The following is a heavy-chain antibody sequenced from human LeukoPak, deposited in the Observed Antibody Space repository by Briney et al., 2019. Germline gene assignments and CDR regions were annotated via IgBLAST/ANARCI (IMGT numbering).Heavy chain of an antibody. V-gene: IGHV3-23*01. CDR1: GFTFSSYA. CDR3: AKDTVDSSGYLWFY. J-gene: IGHJ4*02. D-gene: IGHD3-22*01. CDR2: ISGSGGST. Sequence: PGGSLRLSCAASGFTFSSYAMSWVRQAPGKGLEWVSAISGSGGSTYYADSVEGRFTISRDNSKNTLYLQMNSLRAEDTAVYYCAKDTVDSSGYLWFYWGQGTLVTVSS.